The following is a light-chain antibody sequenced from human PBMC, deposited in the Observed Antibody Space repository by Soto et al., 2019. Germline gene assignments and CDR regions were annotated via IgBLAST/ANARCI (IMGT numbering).Light chain of an antibody. CDR3: QQYGYEPLT. CDR1: QNIRSNY. CDR2: GSS. Sequence: EIVLTQSPGTLSLSPGQRATLSCRASQNIRSNYVAWYQQKPGQAPRLLIFGSSSTATGIPDRFSASGSGTDFSLTIRRLEPEDFGVYYCQQYGYEPLTFGGGTKVEI. J-gene: IGKJ4*01. V-gene: IGKV3-20*01.